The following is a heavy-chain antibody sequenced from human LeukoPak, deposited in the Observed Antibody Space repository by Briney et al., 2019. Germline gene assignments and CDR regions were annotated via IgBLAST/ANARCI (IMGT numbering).Heavy chain of an antibody. J-gene: IGHJ3*02. CDR3: AKDRFGGWSPDAFDI. D-gene: IGHD6-19*01. Sequence: GGSLRLSCAASGFTFSSYGMHWVRQAPGKGLEWVAVISYDGSNKYYADSVKGRFTISRDNSKNTLYLQMRAEDTAVYYCAKDRFGGWSPDAFDIWGQGTMVTVSS. CDR2: ISYDGSNK. V-gene: IGHV3-30*18. CDR1: GFTFSSYG.